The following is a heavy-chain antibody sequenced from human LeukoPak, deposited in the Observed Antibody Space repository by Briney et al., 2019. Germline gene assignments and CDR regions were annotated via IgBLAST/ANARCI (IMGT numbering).Heavy chain of an antibody. CDR1: GFTFSSYG. D-gene: IGHD3-22*01. CDR3: AKDGGYYDIDY. CDR2: IWYDGSNK. Sequence: GGSLRLSCAASGFTFSSYGMHWVRQAPGKGLEWVAYIWYDGSNKYYADSVKGRFTISRDNSKNTLYLQMNSLSAEDTAVYYCAKDGGYYDIDYWGQGTLVTVSS. J-gene: IGHJ4*02. V-gene: IGHV3-30*02.